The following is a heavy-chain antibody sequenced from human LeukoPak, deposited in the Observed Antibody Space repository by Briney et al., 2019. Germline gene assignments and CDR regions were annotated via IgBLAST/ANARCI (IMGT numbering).Heavy chain of an antibody. J-gene: IGHJ4*02. D-gene: IGHD3-22*01. CDR1: GFTFSVAA. V-gene: IGHV3-15*01. CDR3: TTSLYYYDSSGYFYY. CDR2: IKTTPEGGTT. Sequence: GGSLRLSCAASGFTFSVAAMTWVRQAPGKGLEWVGRIKTTPEGGTTEYAAPVKGRFTISRDDSKNTLYLQMNSLKTEDTAVYYCTTSLYYYDSSGYFYYWGQGSLVTVSS.